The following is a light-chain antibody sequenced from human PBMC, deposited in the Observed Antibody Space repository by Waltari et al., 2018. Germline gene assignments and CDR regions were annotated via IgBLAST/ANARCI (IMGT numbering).Light chain of an antibody. V-gene: IGKV1-5*03. Sequence: DIQMTQSPSTLPASLGDRVTTTCRASQSIGYSLAWYQQKPGKAPKLLVFKASTLERGVPSRCGGSGSGTEFTLTITSLQPDDVATYYCQQYGSRWTFGQGTKVEVK. J-gene: IGKJ1*01. CDR3: QQYGSRWT. CDR1: QSIGYS. CDR2: KAS.